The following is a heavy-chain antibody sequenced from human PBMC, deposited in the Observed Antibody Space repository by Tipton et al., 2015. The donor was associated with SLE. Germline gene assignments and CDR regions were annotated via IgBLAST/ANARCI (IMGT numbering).Heavy chain of an antibody. D-gene: IGHD4-11*01. CDR2: INPSGGST. CDR3: ARVNSIYGWFDP. CDR1: GYTFTSYY. V-gene: IGHV1-46*01. J-gene: IGHJ5*02. Sequence: QVQLVQSGAEVKKPGASVKVSCKASGYTFTSYYMHWVRQAPGQGLEWMGIINPSGGSTSYAQKFQGRVTMTRDTSTSTVYMELSILRSEVTAVYSCARVNSIYGWFDPWCQGTLVTVSS.